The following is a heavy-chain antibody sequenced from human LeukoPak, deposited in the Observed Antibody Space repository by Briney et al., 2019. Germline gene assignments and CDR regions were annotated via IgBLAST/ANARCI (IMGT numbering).Heavy chain of an antibody. CDR2: IYSGGST. CDR3: ARSAYCGGDCYLIDY. D-gene: IGHD2-21*02. Sequence: GGSLRLSCAASGFTLSSNYMSWVRQAPGKGLEWVSVIYSGGSTYYADSVKGRFTISRDNSKNTLYLQMNSLRAEDTAVYYCARSAYCGGDCYLIDYWGQGTLVTVSS. J-gene: IGHJ4*02. V-gene: IGHV3-53*01. CDR1: GFTLSSNY.